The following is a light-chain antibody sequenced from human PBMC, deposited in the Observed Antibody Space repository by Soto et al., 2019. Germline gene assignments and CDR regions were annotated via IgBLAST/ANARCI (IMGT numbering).Light chain of an antibody. CDR2: LAS. CDR3: QQYSYSPWT. V-gene: IGKV3-20*01. J-gene: IGKJ1*01. CDR1: QSVTNNY. Sequence: EIVLTQSPGTLSLSPGERATLSCRASQSVTNNYLAWYQQKTGQTTRLIVYLASSRAPGIPDRFSGSGSGTHFTLTIRRVEPEDFAVYYCQQYSYSPWTFGQGTKVEIK.